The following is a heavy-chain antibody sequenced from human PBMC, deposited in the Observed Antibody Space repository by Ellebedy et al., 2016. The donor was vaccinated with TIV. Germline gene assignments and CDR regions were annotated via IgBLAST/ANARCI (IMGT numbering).Heavy chain of an antibody. J-gene: IGHJ4*02. D-gene: IGHD5-18*01. Sequence: LGGSLRLSCAASGFSFSSYAMSWVRQAPGKGLEWVSGIVGSGSQKYADSVEGRFTISRDNSKRTVDLQMNSLRAEDTAIYFCAKDRTSGDGYWVFDNWGQGTLVSVSS. CDR1: GFSFSSYA. CDR2: IVGSGS. CDR3: AKDRTSGDGYWVFDN. V-gene: IGHV3-23*01.